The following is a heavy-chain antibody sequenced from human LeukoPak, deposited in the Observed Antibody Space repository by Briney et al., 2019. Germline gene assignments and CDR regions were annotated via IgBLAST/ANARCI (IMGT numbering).Heavy chain of an antibody. CDR2: INHSGST. V-gene: IGHV4-34*01. CDR3: ARGSYYYDSSGYPNYYYYYMDV. J-gene: IGHJ6*03. Sequence: SETLSLICAVYGGSFSGYYWSWIRQPPGKGLEWIGEINHSGSTNYNPSLKSRVTISVDTSKNQFSLKLSSVTAADTAVYYCARGSYYYDSSGYPNYYYYYMDVWGKGTTVTVSS. CDR1: GGSFSGYY. D-gene: IGHD3-22*01.